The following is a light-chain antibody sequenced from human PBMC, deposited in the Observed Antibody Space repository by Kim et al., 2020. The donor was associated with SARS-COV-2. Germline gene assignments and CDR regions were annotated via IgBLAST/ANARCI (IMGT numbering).Light chain of an antibody. CDR3: QSYDSSLSGSV. Sequence: QXATLSWTGGSSSIGAGYNVHWYQHLPGTAPKLLIYGNSNRPSGVPDRFSGSKSGTSASLAITGLQAEDEADYYCQSYDSSLSGSVFGGGTQLTVL. CDR2: GNS. J-gene: IGLJ2*01. V-gene: IGLV1-40*01. CDR1: SSSIGAGYN.